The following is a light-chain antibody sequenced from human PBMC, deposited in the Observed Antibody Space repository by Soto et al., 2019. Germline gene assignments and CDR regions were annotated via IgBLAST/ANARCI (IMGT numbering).Light chain of an antibody. CDR3: RSYPSSSTPGGMV. CDR1: SSDVGGYNY. CDR2: DVS. J-gene: IGLJ2*01. V-gene: IGLV2-14*01. Sequence: QSALTQPASVSGSPGQSITISCTGTSSDVGGYNYVSWYQQHPGKAPKLMIYDVSNRPSGVSNRFSGSKSGNTASLTISGLQDEDEADYYCRSYPSSSTPGGMVFGGGTKVTVL.